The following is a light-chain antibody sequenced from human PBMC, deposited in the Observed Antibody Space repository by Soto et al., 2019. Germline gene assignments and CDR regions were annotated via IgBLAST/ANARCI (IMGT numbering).Light chain of an antibody. CDR2: DAS. CDR1: QSVSSY. V-gene: IGKV3-20*01. J-gene: IGKJ1*01. CDR3: QHYGSSWLT. Sequence: EIVLTQSPATLSLSPGERATLSCRASQSVSSYLAWYQQKPGQAPRLLIYDASRRATGIPDRFSGSGSGTDFTLTISRLEPEDFAVYYCQHYGSSWLTFGQGTKVEIK.